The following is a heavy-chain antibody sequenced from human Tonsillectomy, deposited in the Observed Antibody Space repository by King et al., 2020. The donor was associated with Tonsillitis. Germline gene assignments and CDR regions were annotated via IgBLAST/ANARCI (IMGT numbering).Heavy chain of an antibody. CDR3: ARDGYCGSTSCYTGAFDI. D-gene: IGHD2-2*02. J-gene: IGHJ3*02. CDR1: GFTFSSYA. V-gene: IGHV3-23*04. CDR2: ISGSGGST. Sequence: QLVQSGGGLVQPGGSLRLSCAASGFTFSSYAMSWVRQAPGKGLEWVSAISGSGGSTYYADSVKGRFTISRDNSKNTLYVQMNSLRAEDTAVYYCARDGYCGSTSCYTGAFDIWGQGTMVTVSS.